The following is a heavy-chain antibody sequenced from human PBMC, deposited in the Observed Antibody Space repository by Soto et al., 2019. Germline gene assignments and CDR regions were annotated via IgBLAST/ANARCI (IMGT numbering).Heavy chain of an antibody. J-gene: IGHJ4*02. CDR1: GFTFSDYA. CDR2: ISGSGHST. Sequence: EVQLLESGGGLVQPGGSLRLSCAASGFTFSDYAMSWVRQAPGKGLEWVSGISGSGHSTYYGDSVEGRFTISRDNSKNPLYLHINSLRADDTAIYDCGKRLGTTSSVFDFWGQGTLVAVSP. V-gene: IGHV3-23*01. CDR3: GKRLGTTSSVFDF. D-gene: IGHD1-1*01.